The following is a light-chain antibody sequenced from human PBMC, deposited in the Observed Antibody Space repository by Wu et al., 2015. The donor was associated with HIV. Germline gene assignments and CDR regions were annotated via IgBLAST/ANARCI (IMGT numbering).Light chain of an antibody. CDR1: QSVNSLY. Sequence: EIVLTQSPGTLSSSPGERATLFCRAGQSVNSLYLAWYQQKPGQAPRLLIFRASARATGVPDRFSASGSGTDFSLTISSLEPEDVATYYCQKYNTAPWTFGQGTKVEMK. V-gene: IGKV3-20*01. J-gene: IGKJ1*01. CDR2: RAS. CDR3: QKYNTAPWT.